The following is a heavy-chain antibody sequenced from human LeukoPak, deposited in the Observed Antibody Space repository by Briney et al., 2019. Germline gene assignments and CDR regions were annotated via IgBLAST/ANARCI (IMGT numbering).Heavy chain of an antibody. J-gene: IGHJ5*02. CDR3: ARGVVVVAATSGFDP. CDR1: GYTFTGYY. V-gene: IGHV1-2*02. D-gene: IGHD2-15*01. Sequence: ASVKVSCKASGYTFTGYYMHWVRQAPGQGLEWMGWINPNSGGTNYAQKFQGRVTMTRDTSISTAYMELSRLRSDDTAAYYCARGVVVVAATSGFDPWGQGTLVTVSS. CDR2: INPNSGGT.